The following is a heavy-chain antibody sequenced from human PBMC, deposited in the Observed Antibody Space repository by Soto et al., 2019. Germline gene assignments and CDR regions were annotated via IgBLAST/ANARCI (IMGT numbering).Heavy chain of an antibody. CDR2: IYYSGST. CDR1: GGSISSSSYY. CDR3: ARHLNFWSGYLYYYYGMDV. J-gene: IGHJ6*02. V-gene: IGHV4-39*01. D-gene: IGHD3-3*01. Sequence: SETLSLTCTVSGGSISSSSYYWGWIRQPPGKGLEWIWSIYYSGSTYYNPSLKSRVTISVDTSKNQFSLKLSSVTAADTAVYYCARHLNFWSGYLYYYYGMDVWGQGTTVTVSS.